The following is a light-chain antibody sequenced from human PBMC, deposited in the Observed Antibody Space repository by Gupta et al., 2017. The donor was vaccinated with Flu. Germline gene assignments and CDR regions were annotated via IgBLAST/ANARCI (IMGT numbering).Light chain of an antibody. CDR2: DAS. CDR1: QSVSSY. J-gene: IGKJ1*01. CDR3: QQRSNWPPWT. Sequence: EIVLTQSPATLSLSPGERATLSCRASQSVSSYLAWYQQKPGQAPRLLIYDASNRATGIPARCSGSGSGTDFTLTISSLEPEEFAVYYCQQRSNWPPWTFGQGTKVEIK. V-gene: IGKV3-11*01.